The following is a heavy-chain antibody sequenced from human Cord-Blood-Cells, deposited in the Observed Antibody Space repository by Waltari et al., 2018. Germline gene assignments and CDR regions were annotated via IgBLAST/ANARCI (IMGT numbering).Heavy chain of an antibody. V-gene: IGHV1-69*01. J-gene: IGHJ6*02. CDR3: ARGPYYYGSARYYYYGMDV. CDR2: IIPIFGTA. Sequence: QVQLVQSGAEVKKPGSSVKVSCKASGGPFSSYALSWVRQAPGQGLEWMGGIIPIFGTANYAQKFQGRVTITADESTSTAYMELSSLRSEDTAVYYCARGPYYYGSARYYYYGMDVWGQGTTVTVSS. CDR1: GGPFSSYA. D-gene: IGHD3-10*01.